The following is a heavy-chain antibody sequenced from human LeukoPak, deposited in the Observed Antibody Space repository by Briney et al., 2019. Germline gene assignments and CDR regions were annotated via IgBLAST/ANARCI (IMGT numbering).Heavy chain of an antibody. CDR2: ISTGSSYK. Sequence: GGSLRLSCAASGFTFSSYSMNWVRQAPGKGLEWVASISTGSSYKYYADLVMGRFTISRDNAENSLYLQTNSLRAEDTAVYFCARDKGGYNYEYYFDSWGQGALVTVSS. CDR3: ARDKGGYNYEYYFDS. CDR1: GFTFSSYS. V-gene: IGHV3-21*01. J-gene: IGHJ4*02. D-gene: IGHD5-18*01.